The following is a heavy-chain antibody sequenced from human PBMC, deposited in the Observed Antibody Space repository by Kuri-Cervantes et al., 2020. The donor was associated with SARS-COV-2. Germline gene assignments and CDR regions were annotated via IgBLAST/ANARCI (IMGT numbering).Heavy chain of an antibody. CDR3: AKSYDFWSGYYRPYYYYYGMDV. D-gene: IGHD3-3*01. J-gene: IGHJ6*02. CDR1: GFTFSSYG. V-gene: IGHV3-30*18. CDR2: ISYDGSNK. Sequence: GGSLRLSCAASGFTFSSYGMHWVRQAPGKGLEWVAVISYDGSNKYYADSVKGRFTISRDNSKNTLYLQMNSLRAEDTAVYYCAKSYDFWSGYYRPYYYYYGMDVWGQGTTVTVSS.